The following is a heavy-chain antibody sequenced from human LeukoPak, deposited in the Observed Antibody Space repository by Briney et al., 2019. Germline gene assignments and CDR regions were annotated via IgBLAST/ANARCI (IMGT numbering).Heavy chain of an antibody. D-gene: IGHD2-2*01. CDR2: IVGSGSNT. CDR3: AKGEGTAVPPYYFDF. Sequence: GGSLRLSCTASGFTFSSYAMSWVRQAPGKGLEWVSAIVGSGSNTYYADSVKGRFTISRDNSKNTLYLQMNSLRAEDTAVYYCAKGEGTAVPPYYFDFWGQGTLLTVSS. CDR1: GFTFSSYA. J-gene: IGHJ4*02. V-gene: IGHV3-23*01.